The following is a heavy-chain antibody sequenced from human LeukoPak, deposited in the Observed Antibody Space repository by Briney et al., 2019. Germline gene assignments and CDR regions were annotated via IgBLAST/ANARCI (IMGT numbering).Heavy chain of an antibody. CDR2: INCNSGGT. V-gene: IGHV1-2*02. Sequence: GASVKVSCKASGYTFTSYYVHWLQQAPGQGLEWMGWINCNSGGTNYAQKFQGRVTMTRDTSISTAYMELSRLRSDDTAVYYCARVGYSSSWYLGYMDVWGKGTTVTISS. CDR1: GYTFTSYY. J-gene: IGHJ6*03. CDR3: ARVGYSSSWYLGYMDV. D-gene: IGHD6-13*01.